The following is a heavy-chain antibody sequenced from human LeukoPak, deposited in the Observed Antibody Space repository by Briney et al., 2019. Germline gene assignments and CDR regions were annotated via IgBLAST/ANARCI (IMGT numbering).Heavy chain of an antibody. CDR3: ARSRGRKVTPFDY. CDR1: GGSISTYY. Sequence: SETLSLTCTVSGGSISTYYWSWIRQPPGKGLEWIGYIYTTARTDYNPSLKSRVTISLDTSNNQFSLNLNSVTAADTAVYYCARSRGRKVTPFDYWGQGILVTVSS. J-gene: IGHJ4*02. D-gene: IGHD3-10*01. V-gene: IGHV4-4*09. CDR2: IYTTART.